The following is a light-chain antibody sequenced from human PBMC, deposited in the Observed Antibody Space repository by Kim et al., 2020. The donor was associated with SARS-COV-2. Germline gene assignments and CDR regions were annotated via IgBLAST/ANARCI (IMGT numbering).Light chain of an antibody. CDR1: SSNIGRNY. CDR2: RNM. Sequence: GQRVPISCSGSSSNIGRNYVFWYQQLAGTATKLLIYRNMRRASGVPDRFSGSKSGTSASLAISGLRSEDGGDYYCATWDDTLRGVVFCGGTQLTVL. V-gene: IGLV1-47*01. CDR3: ATWDDTLRGVV. J-gene: IGLJ2*01.